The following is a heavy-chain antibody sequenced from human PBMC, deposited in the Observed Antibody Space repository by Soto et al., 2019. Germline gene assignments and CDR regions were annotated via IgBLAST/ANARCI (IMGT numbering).Heavy chain of an antibody. D-gene: IGHD5-12*01. CDR1: GGSFSGYY. CDR3: ARGRRRGYADRYSYYGMDV. CDR2: INHSGST. Sequence: SETLSLTCAVYGGSFSGYYWSWIRQPPGKGLEWIGEINHSGSTNYNPSLKSRVTISVDTSKNQFSLKLSSVTAADTAVYYCARGRRRGYADRYSYYGMDVWGQGTTVT. J-gene: IGHJ6*02. V-gene: IGHV4-34*01.